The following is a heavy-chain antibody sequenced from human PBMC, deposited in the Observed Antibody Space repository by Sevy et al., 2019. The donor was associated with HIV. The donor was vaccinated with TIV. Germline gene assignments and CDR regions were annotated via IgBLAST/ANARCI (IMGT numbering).Heavy chain of an antibody. D-gene: IGHD6-13*01. V-gene: IGHV3-48*02. CDR3: AREGGSGWSTEGQDAFDN. CDR1: GFTFSSYS. J-gene: IGHJ3*02. CDR2: ISSSSSTI. Sequence: GGSLRLSCAASGFTFSSYSMNWVRQAPGKGLEWVSYISSSSSTIYYADSVKGRFTISRDNAKNSLYLQMNSLRDEDTAVYYCAREGGSGWSTEGQDAFDNWGQGTMVTVSS.